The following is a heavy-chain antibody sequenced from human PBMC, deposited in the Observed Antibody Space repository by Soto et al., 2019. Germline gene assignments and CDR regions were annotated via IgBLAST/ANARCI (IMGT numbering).Heavy chain of an antibody. D-gene: IGHD6-13*01. Sequence: PSETLSLTCSVSGDPISSGDYNWNWIRQHPGKGPEWIGYIYCSGITNYNPSLRSRVTLSVDTAQNQFSLRLASVTAADTAVYYCTRARRFTSSWFWFDPWGQGTLVTVSS. CDR2: IYCSGIT. J-gene: IGHJ5*02. CDR1: GDPISSGDYN. V-gene: IGHV4-31*03. CDR3: TRARRFTSSWFWFDP.